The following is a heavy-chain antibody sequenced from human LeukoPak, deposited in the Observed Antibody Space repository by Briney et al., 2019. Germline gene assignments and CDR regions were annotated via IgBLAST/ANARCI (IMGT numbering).Heavy chain of an antibody. Sequence: GGSLRLSCAASGFTFSSYSMNWVCQAPGKRLEWVSYISSSSSTIYYADSVKGRFTISRDNAKNSLYLQMNSLRGEDTAVYYCARDLYSSSPIAEAGLGYWGQGTLVTVSA. CDR2: ISSSSSTI. CDR1: GFTFSSYS. D-gene: IGHD6-6*01. J-gene: IGHJ4*02. V-gene: IGHV3-48*04. CDR3: ARDLYSSSPIAEAGLGY.